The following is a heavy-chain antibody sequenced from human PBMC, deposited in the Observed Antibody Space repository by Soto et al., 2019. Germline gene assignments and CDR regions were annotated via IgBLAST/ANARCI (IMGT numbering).Heavy chain of an antibody. V-gene: IGHV4-61*01. CDR1: GGSVSSGSYY. D-gene: IGHD3-10*01. Sequence: SETLSLTCTVSGGSVSSGSYYWSWIRQPPGKGLEWIGCIYYSGSTNYNPSLKSRVTISVDTSKNQFSLKLSSVTAADTAVYYCARGAMVRGVITVYFDYWGQGTLVTVSS. J-gene: IGHJ4*02. CDR2: IYYSGST. CDR3: ARGAMVRGVITVYFDY.